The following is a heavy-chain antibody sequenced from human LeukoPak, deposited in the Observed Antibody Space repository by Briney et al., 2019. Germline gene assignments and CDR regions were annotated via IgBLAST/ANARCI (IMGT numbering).Heavy chain of an antibody. V-gene: IGHV1-2*02. CDR2: MNVDSGAT. CDR1: GHMFTDYY. Sequence: GASVKVSCTASGHMFTDYYIHWVRQARGQGLEWMGWMNVDSGATKYAQKFQGRLTMTRDTSISTAFMDLTRLTSDDTAVYYCARDSKLTGTSFDSWGPGTLVTVSS. CDR3: ARDSKLTGTSFDS. D-gene: IGHD3-9*01. J-gene: IGHJ4*02.